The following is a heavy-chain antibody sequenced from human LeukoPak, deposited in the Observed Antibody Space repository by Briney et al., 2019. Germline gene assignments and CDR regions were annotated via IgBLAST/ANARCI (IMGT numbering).Heavy chain of an antibody. Sequence: GGSLRLSCAASGFTFNSFAMTWVRQVPGKGLEWVSAVSVSDGGTNYADSVKGRFTVSRDNSKNTLYLQMNSLRVEDTAVYYCATGELRYHYWGQGTLVTVSS. V-gene: IGHV3-23*01. CDR1: GFTFNSFA. D-gene: IGHD3-10*01. CDR2: VSVSDGGT. CDR3: ATGELRYHY. J-gene: IGHJ4*02.